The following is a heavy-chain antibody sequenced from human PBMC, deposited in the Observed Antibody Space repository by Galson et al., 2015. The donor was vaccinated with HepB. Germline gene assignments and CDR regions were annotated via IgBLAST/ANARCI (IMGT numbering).Heavy chain of an antibody. V-gene: IGHV1-18*01. Sequence: SVKVSCKASGYTFISYAISWVRQAPGQGLEWMGWNNAYNGNTNYAQKFQGRVTMATDTSTSTAYMDLRGLRSDDTAMYNCARDNYYYASGDFDSWGQGTLVTVSS. D-gene: IGHD3-22*01. J-gene: IGHJ4*02. CDR2: NNAYNGNT. CDR1: GYTFISYA. CDR3: ARDNYYYASGDFDS.